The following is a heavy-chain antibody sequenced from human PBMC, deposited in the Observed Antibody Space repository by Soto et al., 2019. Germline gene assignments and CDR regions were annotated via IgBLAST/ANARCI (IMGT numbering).Heavy chain of an antibody. V-gene: IGHV1-3*01. J-gene: IGHJ4*02. CDR1: GGAFSSYA. CDR3: ARGSLNSGSYPRY. CDR2: INAGNGNT. D-gene: IGHD1-26*01. Sequence: ASVKGSCKASGGAFSSYAISWVRQAPGQGLEWMGWINAGNGNTKYSQKFQGRVTITRDTSASTAYMELSSLRSEDTAVYYCARGSLNSGSYPRYWGQGTLVTVSS.